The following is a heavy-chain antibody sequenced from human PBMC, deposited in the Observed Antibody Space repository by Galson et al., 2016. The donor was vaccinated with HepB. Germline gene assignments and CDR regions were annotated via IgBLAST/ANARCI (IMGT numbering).Heavy chain of an antibody. CDR2: IIPIFGST. CDR3: AREGGDCYGYFDY. Sequence: SVKVSCKASGGTFNSYAFSWVRQAPGQGLEWMGGIIPIFGSTNYAQKFQGRVTITADESSSTAYMELSSLRSDDTAVYYCAREGGDCYGYFDYWGQGTMVTVSS. D-gene: IGHD2-21*02. V-gene: IGHV1-69*13. CDR1: GGTFNSYA. J-gene: IGHJ4*02.